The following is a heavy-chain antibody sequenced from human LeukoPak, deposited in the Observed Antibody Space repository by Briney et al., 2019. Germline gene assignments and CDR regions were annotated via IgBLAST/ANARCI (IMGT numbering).Heavy chain of an antibody. CDR3: AKDVAHYMDV. Sequence: GGSLRPSCAASGFTFSSYAMHWVRQAPGKGLEWVAFIRYDGGNKYYADSVKGRFTISRDNSKNTLYLQMNSLRAEDTAVYYCAKDVAHYMDVWGKGTTVTVSS. V-gene: IGHV3-30*02. CDR2: IRYDGGNK. J-gene: IGHJ6*03. CDR1: GFTFSSYA.